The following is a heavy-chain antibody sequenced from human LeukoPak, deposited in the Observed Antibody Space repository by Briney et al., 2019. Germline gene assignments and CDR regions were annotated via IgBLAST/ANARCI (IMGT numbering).Heavy chain of an antibody. CDR1: GGTFSSCA. Sequence: SVKVSCKASGGTFSSCAISWVRQAPGQGLEWMGGIIPIFGTANYAQKFQGRVTITADESTSTAYMELSSLRSEDTAVYYCAREESSSWYGNWFDPWGQGTLVTVSS. CDR3: AREESSSWYGNWFDP. CDR2: IIPIFGTA. J-gene: IGHJ5*02. D-gene: IGHD6-13*01. V-gene: IGHV1-69*13.